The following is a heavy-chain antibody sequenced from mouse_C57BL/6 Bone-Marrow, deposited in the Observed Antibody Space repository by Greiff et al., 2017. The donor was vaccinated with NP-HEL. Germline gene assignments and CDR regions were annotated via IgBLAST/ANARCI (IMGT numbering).Heavy chain of an antibody. CDR2: IDPENGDT. V-gene: IGHV14-4*01. CDR3: TTGRVYFDY. CDR1: GFNIKDDY. Sequence: EVQLKQSGAELVRPGASVKLSCTASGFNIKDDYMHWVKQRPEQGLEWIGWIDPENGDTEYASKFQGKATITADTSSITAYLQLSSLTSEDTAVYYCTTGRVYFDYWGQGTTLTVSS. J-gene: IGHJ2*01.